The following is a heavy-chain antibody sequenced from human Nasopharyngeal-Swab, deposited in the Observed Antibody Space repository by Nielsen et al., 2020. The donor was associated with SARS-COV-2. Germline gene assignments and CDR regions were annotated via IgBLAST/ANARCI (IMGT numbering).Heavy chain of an antibody. CDR1: GFTFSSYG. V-gene: IGHV3-33*01. Sequence: GESLKISCAASGFTFSSYGMHWVRQAPGKGLEWVAVIWYDGSNKYYADSVKGRFTISRDNPKNTLYLQMNSLRAEDTAVYYCARDGSSSYDYWGQGTLVTVSS. J-gene: IGHJ4*02. CDR2: IWYDGSNK. CDR3: ARDGSSSYDY. D-gene: IGHD6-13*01.